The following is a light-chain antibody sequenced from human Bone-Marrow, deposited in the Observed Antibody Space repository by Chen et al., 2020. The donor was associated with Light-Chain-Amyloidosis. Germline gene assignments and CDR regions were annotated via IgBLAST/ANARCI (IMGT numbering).Light chain of an antibody. J-gene: IGLJ3*02. V-gene: IGLV1-51*02. CDR1: NSNIGINY. CDR2: ENN. Sequence: QSVLTQPPSVSAAPGQKVTISCSGSNSNIGINYVSWYQQLPGTSPKLLIYENNQRPSEIPDRFSGSKSGTSATLGVAGLQTGEEADYYCETWDSSLTVWMFGGGTKLTVL. CDR3: ETWDSSLTVWM.